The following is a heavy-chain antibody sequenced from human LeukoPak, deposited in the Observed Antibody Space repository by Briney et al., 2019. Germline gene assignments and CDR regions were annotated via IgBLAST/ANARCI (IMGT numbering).Heavy chain of an antibody. CDR3: AGRTVIRGNWFDP. CDR2: ISYDGHNK. Sequence: GGSLRLSCAASGFTFSSYDIHWVRQAPGKGLEWVALISYDGHNKFYADSVKGRFTISRDNSKNTLYLQMNSLRTEDTAVYYCAGRTVIRGNWFDPWGQGTLVTVSS. V-gene: IGHV3-30*03. CDR1: GFTFSSYD. D-gene: IGHD4-17*01. J-gene: IGHJ5*02.